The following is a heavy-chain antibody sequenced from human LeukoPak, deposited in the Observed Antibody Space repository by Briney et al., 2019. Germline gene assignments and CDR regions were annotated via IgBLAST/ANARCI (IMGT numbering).Heavy chain of an antibody. CDR2: ISWNSGSI. CDR3: VKDTEDYFDY. Sequence: GGSLRLSCAASGFTFDDYAMPWVRQAPGKGLEWVSGISWNSGSIGYADSVKGRFTISRDNAKNSLYLQMNSLRAEDTALYYCVKDTEDYFDYWGQGTLVTVSP. CDR1: GFTFDDYA. J-gene: IGHJ4*02. V-gene: IGHV3-9*01.